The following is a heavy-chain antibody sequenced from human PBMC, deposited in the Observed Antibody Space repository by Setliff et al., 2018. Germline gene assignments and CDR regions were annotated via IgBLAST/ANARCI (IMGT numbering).Heavy chain of an antibody. J-gene: IGHJ4*02. CDR3: ATRIALPGTRGRIFDY. CDR2: VKSNTDGGAI. CDR1: GFTFSKAW. Sequence: PGGSLRLSCAVSGFTFSKAWMHWVRQAPGKGLEWVGRVKSNTDGGAIDYAAPVKGRFTISRDDSKNTVFLQMNSLKTEDTAVYYCATRIALPGTRGRIFDYWGQGTLVTVSS. V-gene: IGHV3-15*07. D-gene: IGHD6-19*01.